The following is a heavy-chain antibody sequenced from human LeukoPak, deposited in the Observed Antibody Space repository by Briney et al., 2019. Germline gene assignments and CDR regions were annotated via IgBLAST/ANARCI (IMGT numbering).Heavy chain of an antibody. J-gene: IGHJ6*03. D-gene: IGHD6-13*01. CDR1: GYTFTGYY. V-gene: IGHV1-2*02. Sequence: ASVKVSCKASGYTFTGYYMHWVRQAPGQGLEWMGWINPNSGGTNYAQKFQGRVTMTRDTSISTAYMELSRLRSDDTAVYYCARSSAANLHYYYYMDVWGKGTTVTISS. CDR3: ARSSAANLHYYYYMDV. CDR2: INPNSGGT.